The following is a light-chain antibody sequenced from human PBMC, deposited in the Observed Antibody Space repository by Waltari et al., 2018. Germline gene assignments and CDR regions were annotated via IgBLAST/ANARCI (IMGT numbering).Light chain of an antibody. CDR3: QQYNSYSPYT. CDR1: QSMSSW. Sequence: DIQMTQSPFTLSASVGDRVTITCRASQSMSSWLAWYQQKPGKAPKLLIYKASSLESGVPSRFSGSGSGTEFTLTISSLQPDDFATYYCQQYNSYSPYTFGQGTKLEI. V-gene: IGKV1-5*03. CDR2: KAS. J-gene: IGKJ2*01.